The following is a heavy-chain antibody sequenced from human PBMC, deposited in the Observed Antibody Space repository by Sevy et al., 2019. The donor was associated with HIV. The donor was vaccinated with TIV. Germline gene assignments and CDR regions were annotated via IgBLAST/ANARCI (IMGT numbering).Heavy chain of an antibody. CDR2: IKEDGSET. CDR1: GFSFSTYW. Sequence: GGSLRLSCAASGFSFSTYWMSWVRQAPGKGLEWVANIKEDGSETFHVDSVKGRFTISRDNAKNSLFLQLGSLRAEDTAVYYCSRGDYGLGTDYAGYTFFDHWGQGTLVTVSS. CDR3: SRGDYGLGTDYAGYTFFDH. J-gene: IGHJ4*02. D-gene: IGHD3-10*01. V-gene: IGHV3-7*01.